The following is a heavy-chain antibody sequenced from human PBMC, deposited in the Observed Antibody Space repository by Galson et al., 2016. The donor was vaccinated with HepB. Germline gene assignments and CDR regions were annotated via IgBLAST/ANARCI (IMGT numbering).Heavy chain of an antibody. Sequence: TLSLTCAVSGGSMSSYHWSWVRQSPGRGLEFIGYIHYSGTTSYSPSLSSRVTISLDTSKNQFSLNLTSVTAADTAMYYCTRVGDGNHFDYWGQGTLVTVSS. V-gene: IGHV4-59*01. CDR1: GGSMSSYH. CDR3: TRVGDGNHFDY. D-gene: IGHD1-14*01. CDR2: IHYSGTT. J-gene: IGHJ4*02.